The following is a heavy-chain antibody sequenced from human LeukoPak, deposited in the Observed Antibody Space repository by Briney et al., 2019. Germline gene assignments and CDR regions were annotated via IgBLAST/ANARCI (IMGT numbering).Heavy chain of an antibody. CDR3: ARDKQHSYGRYFDH. D-gene: IGHD5-18*01. Sequence: KSSETLSLTCTVSGGSISTYHWNWIRKSPAKGLEWIGYMQSTGNSNYNPSLKSRVTMSVDMSRNQIVLNLSSVTAADTAVYFCARDKQHSYGRYFDHWGQGTLVTVSS. CDR2: MQSTGNS. CDR1: GGSISTYH. J-gene: IGHJ4*02. V-gene: IGHV4-59*01.